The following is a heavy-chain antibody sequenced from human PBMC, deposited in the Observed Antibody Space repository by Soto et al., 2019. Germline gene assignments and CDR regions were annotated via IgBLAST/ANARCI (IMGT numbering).Heavy chain of an antibody. CDR3: AREGLVIGAGDDHGMDV. J-gene: IGHJ6*02. Sequence: QVQLVDSGGGVVQPGRSLRLSCAASGFNFSSYAMHWVRQAPGKGLEWVAVISYDGSNKYYADSVKGRFTISIDKSKNTLDLQMNSLRAEDTAVYYCAREGLVIGAGDDHGMDVWGPGTTVTFSS. D-gene: IGHD3-9*01. V-gene: IGHV3-30-3*01. CDR1: GFNFSSYA. CDR2: ISYDGSNK.